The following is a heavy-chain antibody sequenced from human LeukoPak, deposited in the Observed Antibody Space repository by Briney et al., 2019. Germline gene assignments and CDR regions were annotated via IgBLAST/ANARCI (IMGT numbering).Heavy chain of an antibody. CDR1: GFTFSSYE. V-gene: IGHV3-48*03. D-gene: IGHD3-16*01. CDR3: ARDHPFGVCYDLI. CDR2: ISSSGSTI. Sequence: PGGSLRLSCAASGFTFSSYEMNWVRQAPGKGLEWVSYISSSGSTIYYADSVKGRFTISRDNAKNSLYLQMNSLRAEDTAVYYCARDHPFGVCYDLIWGQGTLVTVSS. J-gene: IGHJ4*02.